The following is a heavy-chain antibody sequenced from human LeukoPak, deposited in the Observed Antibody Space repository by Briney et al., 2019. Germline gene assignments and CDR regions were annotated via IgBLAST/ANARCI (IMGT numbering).Heavy chain of an antibody. CDR1: GLPFTNAW. V-gene: IGHV3-15*01. CDR2: IKGKVDGGTT. J-gene: IGHJ3*02. D-gene: IGHD3-9*01. Sequence: GESLRLSCAASGLPFTNAWMSWVRQAPGKGLEWVGRIKGKVDGGTTDHAAPVEGRFTISRDDSKNTLYLQMNSLKTEDTAVYYCTTVGLYNILTGYYHDSFDMWGQGTMVTVSS. CDR3: TTVGLYNILTGYYHDSFDM.